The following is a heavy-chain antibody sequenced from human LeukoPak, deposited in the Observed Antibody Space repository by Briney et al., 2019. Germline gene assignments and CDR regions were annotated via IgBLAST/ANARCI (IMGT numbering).Heavy chain of an antibody. CDR3: ARDHYGFWSGFFY. D-gene: IGHD3-3*01. CDR1: GFTFSTYA. J-gene: IGHJ4*02. V-gene: IGHV3-30*04. Sequence: GGSLRFSCAASGFTFSTYAMHWLRQAPGKGLERVAVISYDGSNKYYADSVKGRFTISRDNSKNTLSLQMNSLRAEDTAVYYCARDHYGFWSGFFYWGEGTLVTVSS. CDR2: ISYDGSNK.